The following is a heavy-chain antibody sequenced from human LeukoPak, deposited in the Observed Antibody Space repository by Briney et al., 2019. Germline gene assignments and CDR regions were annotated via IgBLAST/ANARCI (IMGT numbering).Heavy chain of an antibody. J-gene: IGHJ4*02. CDR1: RFTFSTYG. CDR3: AREGQRGRWNFDY. Sequence: PGGSLRLSCAASRFTFSTYGMHWVRQAPGKGLEWVAVISYDGSYESYADSVKGRFTISRDNAKNSLYLQMNSLRAEDTAVYYCAREGQRGRWNFDYWGQGTLVTVSS. V-gene: IGHV3-30*03. D-gene: IGHD1-1*01. CDR2: ISYDGSYE.